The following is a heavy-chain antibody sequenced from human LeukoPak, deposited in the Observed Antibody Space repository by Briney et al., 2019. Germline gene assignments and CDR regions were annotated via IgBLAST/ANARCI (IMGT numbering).Heavy chain of an antibody. CDR2: IIPIFGTA. Sequence: SVTVSFKSSRGTFSSYAISEVRQARGKGLEWMGRIIPIFGTANYAQKFQGRVTITADKSTSTAYMELSSLRSEDTAVYYCARNYDSSQGSFDYWGQGTLVTVSS. V-gene: IGHV1-69*06. CDR1: RGTFSSYA. CDR3: ARNYDSSQGSFDY. J-gene: IGHJ4*02. D-gene: IGHD3-22*01.